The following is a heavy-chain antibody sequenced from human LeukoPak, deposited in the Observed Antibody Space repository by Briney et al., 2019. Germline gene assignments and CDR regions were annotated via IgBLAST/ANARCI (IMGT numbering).Heavy chain of an antibody. Sequence: ASVKVSCKTSGYTFTGYYMHWVRQAPGQGREWMGIINPSGGSTSYAQKFQGRVTMTRDMSTSTVYMELSSLRSEDTAVYHCATELGYCSGGSCYGAPDYWGQGTLVTVSS. CDR2: INPSGGST. D-gene: IGHD2-15*01. CDR3: ATELGYCSGGSCYGAPDY. CDR1: GYTFTGYY. V-gene: IGHV1-46*01. J-gene: IGHJ4*02.